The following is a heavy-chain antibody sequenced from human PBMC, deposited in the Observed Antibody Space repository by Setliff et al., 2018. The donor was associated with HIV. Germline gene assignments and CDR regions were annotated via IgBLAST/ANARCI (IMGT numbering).Heavy chain of an antibody. D-gene: IGHD3-3*01. V-gene: IGHV3-48*03. CDR2: ISSSESAR. J-gene: IGHJ5*02. Sequence: GWSLRLSCAASGFSFSSSEMNWVRQAPGKGLEWVSYISSSESARFYAESVKGRFTISRDNARNSLYLQMNSLRVEDTAVYYCARGGPLEWSYYPRPNWFDPWGQGTLVTVSS. CDR1: GFSFSSSE. CDR3: ARGGPLEWSYYPRPNWFDP.